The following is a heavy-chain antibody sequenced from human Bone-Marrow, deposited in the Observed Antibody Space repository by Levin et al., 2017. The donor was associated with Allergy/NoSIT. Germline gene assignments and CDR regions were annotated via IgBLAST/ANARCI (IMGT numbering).Heavy chain of an antibody. V-gene: IGHV1-46*02. D-gene: IGHD6-13*01. CDR2: INPNDSDT. CDR3: AREPAGTGFFDY. CDR1: GYTFNSYY. Sequence: GESLKISCKASGYTFNSYYMHWVRQAPGQGLEWMGVINPNDSDTNYAQRFQGRVTMTRDTSTSTVSMELSSLRSEDTAVYYCAREPAGTGFFDYWGQGTLVTVSS. J-gene: IGHJ4*02.